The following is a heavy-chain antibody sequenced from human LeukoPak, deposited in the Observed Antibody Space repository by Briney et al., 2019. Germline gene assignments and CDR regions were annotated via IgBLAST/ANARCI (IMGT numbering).Heavy chain of an antibody. Sequence: ASVKVSCKASGYTFTSYDINWVRQATGQGLEWMGWMNPNSGNTGYAQKFQGRVTITRNTSISTAYMELSSLRSEDTAVYYCATRIVGAVADAFDIWGQGTMVTVSS. CDR1: GYTFTSYD. V-gene: IGHV1-8*03. D-gene: IGHD1-26*01. CDR2: MNPNSGNT. J-gene: IGHJ3*02. CDR3: ATRIVGAVADAFDI.